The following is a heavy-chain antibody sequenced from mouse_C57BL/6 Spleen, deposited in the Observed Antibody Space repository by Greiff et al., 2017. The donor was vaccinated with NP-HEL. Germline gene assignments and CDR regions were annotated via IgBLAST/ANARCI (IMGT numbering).Heavy chain of an antibody. D-gene: IGHD1-1*01. CDR1: GFTFSDYG. V-gene: IGHV5-17*01. CDR3: AREGYYYGSNYAMDY. CDR2: ISSGSSTI. Sequence: EVMLVESGGGLVKPGGSLKLSCAASGFTFSDYGMHWVRQAPEKGLEWVAYISSGSSTIYYADTVKGRFTISRDNAKNTLFLQMTSLRSEDTAMYYCAREGYYYGSNYAMDYWGQGTSVTVSS. J-gene: IGHJ4*01.